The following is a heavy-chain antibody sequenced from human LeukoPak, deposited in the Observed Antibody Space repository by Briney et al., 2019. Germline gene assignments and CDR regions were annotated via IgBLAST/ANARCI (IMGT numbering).Heavy chain of an antibody. CDR1: GITFSNYG. V-gene: IGHV3-33*06. CDR3: TKRVVPAGSSGGDHYALDV. J-gene: IGHJ6*02. Sequence: QSGGSLRLSCVASGITFSNYGMHWVRQAPGKGLEWVAGIWYDGSNKNYVDSVKGRFTISRDNSKNTLFLDMNSLRVEGTGVYFCTKRVVPAGSSGGDHYALDVWGQGTTVTVSS. CDR2: IWYDGSNK. D-gene: IGHD2-2*01.